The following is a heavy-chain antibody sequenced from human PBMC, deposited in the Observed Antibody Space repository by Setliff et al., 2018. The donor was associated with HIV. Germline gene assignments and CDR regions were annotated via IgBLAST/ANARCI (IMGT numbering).Heavy chain of an antibody. D-gene: IGHD3-22*01. Sequence: GGSLRLSCGASGFTFSGSPMHWVRQASGKGLEWVGRIKTEAEGYATAYAASVKGRFTISRDDSKNTAYLQMNSLETEDTAIYYCTRPQYIYDNSDSDNWGQGALVTVSS. V-gene: IGHV3-73*01. CDR2: IKTEAEGYAT. CDR3: TRPQYIYDNSDSDN. J-gene: IGHJ4*02. CDR1: GFTFSGSP.